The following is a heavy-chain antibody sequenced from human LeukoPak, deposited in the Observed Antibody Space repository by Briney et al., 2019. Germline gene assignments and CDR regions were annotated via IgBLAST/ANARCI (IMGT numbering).Heavy chain of an antibody. Sequence: RGSPRLSCAASGFTFDDYAMHWVCQAPGKGLEWVSLISGDGGSTYYADSVKGRFTISRDNSKNSLYLQMNSLRTEDTALYYCAKDMTMDNWNHHWFDPWGQGTVDTVSS. J-gene: IGHJ5*02. V-gene: IGHV3-43*02. D-gene: IGHD1-14*01. CDR2: ISGDGGST. CDR1: GFTFDDYA. CDR3: AKDMTMDNWNHHWFDP.